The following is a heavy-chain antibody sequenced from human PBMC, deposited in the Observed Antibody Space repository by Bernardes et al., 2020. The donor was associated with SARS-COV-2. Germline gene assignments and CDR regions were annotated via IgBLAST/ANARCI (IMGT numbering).Heavy chain of an antibody. V-gene: IGHV3-72*01. Sequence: GGSLRLSCAASGFTFSDHYMDWVRQAPGKGLEWIGRTRNKANSYSTEYAASVKGRFTVARDDSKNSFYLQINSLKTEDTAVYYCIESGYCSTTSCPRAYFQHWGQGTLVTVSS. D-gene: IGHD2-2*01. J-gene: IGHJ1*01. CDR2: TRNKANSYST. CDR1: GFTFSDHY. CDR3: IESGYCSTTSCPRAYFQH.